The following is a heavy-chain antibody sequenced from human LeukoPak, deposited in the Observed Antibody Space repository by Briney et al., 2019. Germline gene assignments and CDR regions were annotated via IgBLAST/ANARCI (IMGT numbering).Heavy chain of an antibody. Sequence: GSLRLSCAASGFTFSTYEINWVRQPPGKGLEWIGSINYSGSTYHSPSLESRVTISVDTSRIQISLRLSSVTAADTAVYYCARRLSANYYGSGSSVDYWGQGTLVTVSS. CDR2: INYSGST. CDR3: ARRLSANYYGSGSSVDY. CDR1: GFTFSTYEIN. V-gene: IGHV4-39*01. J-gene: IGHJ4*02. D-gene: IGHD3-10*01.